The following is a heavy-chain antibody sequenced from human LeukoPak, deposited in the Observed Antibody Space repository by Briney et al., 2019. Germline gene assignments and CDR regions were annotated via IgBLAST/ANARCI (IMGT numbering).Heavy chain of an antibody. J-gene: IGHJ4*02. V-gene: IGHV1-69*13. CDR1: GGTFSRYA. CDR2: IIPIFGTA. D-gene: IGHD3-3*01. Sequence: SVKVFCKASGGTFSRYAISWVRQAPGQGLEWMGGIIPIFGTANYAQKFQGRVTITADESTSTAYMELSSLRSEDTAVYYCARDRDFWSGYYDFDYWGQGTLVTVSS. CDR3: ARDRDFWSGYYDFDY.